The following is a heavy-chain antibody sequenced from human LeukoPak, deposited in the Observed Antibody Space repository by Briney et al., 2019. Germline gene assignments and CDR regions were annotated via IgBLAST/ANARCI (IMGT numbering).Heavy chain of an antibody. CDR3: AKTDHASSHFDLFGY. D-gene: IGHD3-22*01. CDR1: GFTFSNYA. V-gene: IGHV3-23*01. J-gene: IGHJ4*02. Sequence: HPGGSLRLSCAASGFTFSNYAMNWVRQAPGKGLEWVSSIVGSGGDTYYADSVKGRFTISRDNSKNTVYLHVNSLRAADTAVYYCAKTDHASSHFDLFGYWGQGTLVTVSS. CDR2: IVGSGGDT.